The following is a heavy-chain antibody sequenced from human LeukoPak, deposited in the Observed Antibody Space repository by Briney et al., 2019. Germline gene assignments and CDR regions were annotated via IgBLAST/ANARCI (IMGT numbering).Heavy chain of an antibody. CDR1: GRSFSGYY. CDR3: ARTPYSGSHFDY. J-gene: IGHJ4*02. CDR2: INHSGST. V-gene: IGHV4-34*01. Sequence: SETLSLTCAVYGRSFSGYYWSWIRQPPGKGLEWIGEINHSGSTNYNPSLKSRVTISVDTSKNQFSLKLSSVTAADTAVYYCARTPYSGSHFDYWGQGTLVTVSS. D-gene: IGHD1-26*01.